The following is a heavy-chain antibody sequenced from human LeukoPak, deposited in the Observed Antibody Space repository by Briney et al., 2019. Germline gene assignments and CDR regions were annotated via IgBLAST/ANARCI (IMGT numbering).Heavy chain of an antibody. CDR1: GGSISSYY. CDR2: IYYSGST. Sequence: PSETLSLTCTVSGGSISSYYWSWIRQPPGKGLEWIGFIYYSGSTNYNPSLKSRLTISVDTSKNQFSLKLSSVTAADTAVYYCARGMMATISPDAFDTWGQGTMVTVSS. D-gene: IGHD5-24*01. CDR3: ARGMMATISPDAFDT. V-gene: IGHV4-59*12. J-gene: IGHJ3*02.